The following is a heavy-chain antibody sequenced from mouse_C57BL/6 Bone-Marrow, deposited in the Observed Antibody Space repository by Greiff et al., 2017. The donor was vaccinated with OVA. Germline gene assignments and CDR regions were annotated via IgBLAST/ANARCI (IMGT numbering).Heavy chain of an antibody. Sequence: VQLQQSGPELVKPGASVKISCKASGYAFSSSWMNWVKQRPGKGLEWIGRIYPGDGDTNYNGKFKGTATLTADQSTSTAYMQLSSLTSEDSAVYFCARSGYGPYYFDYWGQGTTLTVSS. CDR3: ARSGYGPYYFDY. CDR2: IYPGDGDT. J-gene: IGHJ2*01. CDR1: GYAFSSSW. V-gene: IGHV1-82*01. D-gene: IGHD1-2*01.